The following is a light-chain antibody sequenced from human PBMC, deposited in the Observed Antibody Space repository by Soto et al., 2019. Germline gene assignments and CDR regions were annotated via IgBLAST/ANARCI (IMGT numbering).Light chain of an antibody. Sequence: QSVLTQPPSASGTPGQRVTISCSGSSSNIGSNTVNWYQQLPGTAPKLLLYRNNQRPSGVPDRFSGSKSGTSASLAIGGLQSEDEADYYCAAFADSLNGVVFGGGTQVTVL. V-gene: IGLV1-44*01. CDR2: RNN. CDR3: AAFADSLNGVV. J-gene: IGLJ2*01. CDR1: SSNIGSNT.